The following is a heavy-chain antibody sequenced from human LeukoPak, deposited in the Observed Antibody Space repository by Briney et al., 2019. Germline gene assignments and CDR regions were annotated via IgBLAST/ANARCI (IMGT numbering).Heavy chain of an antibody. CDR1: GGSLSGYY. D-gene: IGHD3-10*01. CDR3: ATSGGPINWFDP. V-gene: IGHV4-34*01. Sequence: SETLSLTCAVYGGSLSGYYWGWIRQPPGKGLQWIGEVNHGGSTNYNPSLKSRVTISVDTSKNQFSLTLSSVTAADTAVYYCATSGGPINWFDPWGQGTLVTVSS. CDR2: VNHGGST. J-gene: IGHJ5*02.